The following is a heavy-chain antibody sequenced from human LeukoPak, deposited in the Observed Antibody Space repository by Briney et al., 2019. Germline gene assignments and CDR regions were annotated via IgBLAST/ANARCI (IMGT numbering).Heavy chain of an antibody. CDR3: ARLGPDVSNYSNYVADPYNWFDP. V-gene: IGHV4-59*08. Sequence: PSETLSLTCTVSGGSISSYYWSWIRQPPGKGLEWIGYIYYSGSTNYNPSLKSRVTISVDTSKNQFSLKLSSVTAADTAVYYCARLGPDVSNYSNYVADPYNWFDPWGQGTLVTVSS. CDR1: GGSISSYY. D-gene: IGHD4-11*01. J-gene: IGHJ5*02. CDR2: IYYSGST.